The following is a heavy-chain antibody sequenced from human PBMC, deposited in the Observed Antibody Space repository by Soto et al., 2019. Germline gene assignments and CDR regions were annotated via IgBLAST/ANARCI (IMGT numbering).Heavy chain of an antibody. CDR1: GSSVSSSSW. CDR2: IYHSGSA. J-gene: IGHJ3*02. CDR3: ARVPGLLVSADDACDR. V-gene: IGHV4-4*02. Sequence: QVQLQESGPGLVTASVNLSRTCAVSGSSVSSSSWWSWVRQSPGKGLEWLGEIYHSGSAHYNPSLKRRASISGDKYKNQFSRMLTCVTAADTAVEYCARVPGLLVSADDACDRWRPGTRVNFAS. D-gene: IGHD2-8*01.